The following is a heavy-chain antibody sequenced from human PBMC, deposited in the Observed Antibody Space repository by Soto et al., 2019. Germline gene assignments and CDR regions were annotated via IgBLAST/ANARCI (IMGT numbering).Heavy chain of an antibody. CDR3: VKKWSDARTREKCGLVDY. CDR1: GFTFSSYA. Sequence: EVQLLKSGGGLAQPGGSLRLSCAASGFTFSSYAMTWVRQAPGKGLEWVSTISSSGGSTYYADSVEGRFTISRDNSKNTLYLHMNSLRAEDTAVYYCVKKWSDARTREKCGLVDYWGQGTLVTVSS. CDR2: ISSSGGST. J-gene: IGHJ4*02. D-gene: IGHD2-8*01. V-gene: IGHV3-23*01.